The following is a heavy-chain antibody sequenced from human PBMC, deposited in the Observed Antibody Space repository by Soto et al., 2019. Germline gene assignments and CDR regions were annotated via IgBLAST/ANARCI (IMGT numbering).Heavy chain of an antibody. CDR2: ITAGGNT. CDR1: AFTFSDYA. CDR3: AKGPNATTTRADY. D-gene: IGHD1-1*01. Sequence: PGGSLRLSCAASAFTFSDYAMNWVRQAPGKGLEWVSQITAGGNTYYADSVKGRFTISRDNSKNTLYLQMNSLRAEDTAVYYCAKGPNATTTRADYWGQGILVTVSS. J-gene: IGHJ4*02. V-gene: IGHV3-23*01.